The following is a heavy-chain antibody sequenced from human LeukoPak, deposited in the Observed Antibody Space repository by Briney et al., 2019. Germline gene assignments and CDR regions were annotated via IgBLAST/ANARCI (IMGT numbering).Heavy chain of an antibody. J-gene: IGHJ4*02. Sequence: PSETLSLTCTVSGGSISSYYWSWIRQPPGKGLEWIGYIYTSGSTNYNPSLKSRVTISVDTSKNQFSLKLSSVTAADTAVYYCARHRRTIPGNPRALYYFDYWGQGTLVTVSS. V-gene: IGHV4-4*09. CDR1: GGSISSYY. CDR3: ARHRRTIPGNPRALYYFDY. CDR2: IYTSGST. D-gene: IGHD4-23*01.